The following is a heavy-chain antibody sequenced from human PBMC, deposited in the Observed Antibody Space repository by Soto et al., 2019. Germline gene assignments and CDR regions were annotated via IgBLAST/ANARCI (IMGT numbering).Heavy chain of an antibody. CDR1: GFTFRGYT. J-gene: IGHJ4*02. D-gene: IGHD3-16*02. V-gene: IGHV3-21*02. CDR3: ARVHGTDYIWGSYRPIDY. Sequence: DVQLVESGGGLVEPGGSLRLSCAASGFTFRGYTMTWVRQAPGKGLEWVSSISTNSYYIHYADSLRGRFTISRDNTKNSVYLQMTSLSVEDTAVYYCARVHGTDYIWGSYRPIDYWGQGTLVTVS. CDR2: ISTNSYYI.